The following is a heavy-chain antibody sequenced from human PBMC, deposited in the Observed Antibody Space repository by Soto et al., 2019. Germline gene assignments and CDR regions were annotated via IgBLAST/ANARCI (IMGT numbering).Heavy chain of an antibody. D-gene: IGHD3-16*01. Sequence: SETLSLTCTVSGGSIRSYYWSWIRQPAGKGLEWLGRIYTTGNTNYNPSLKSRVSMSVDTSKNQFSLELTSVTAADTAVYHCARNVYTPNWYFDLWGRGTLVTVSS. CDR2: IYTTGNT. J-gene: IGHJ2*01. CDR3: ARNVYTPNWYFDL. CDR1: GGSIRSYY. V-gene: IGHV4-4*07.